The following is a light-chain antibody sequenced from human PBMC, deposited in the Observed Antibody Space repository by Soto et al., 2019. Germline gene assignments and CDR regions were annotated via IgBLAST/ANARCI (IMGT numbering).Light chain of an antibody. Sequence: DVVMTQSPLSLPVTLGPPASISCSSSQSLVYSHGKTYLHWFQQRPSQSPRGPIYMVSNRDSGVPDRFIGSASGSDFTLQVSRVESEGVAVYDCLQGSHWPPTFGQGTKVESK. V-gene: IGKV2-30*01. CDR2: MVS. CDR1: QSLVYSHGKTY. CDR3: LQGSHWPPT. J-gene: IGKJ1*01.